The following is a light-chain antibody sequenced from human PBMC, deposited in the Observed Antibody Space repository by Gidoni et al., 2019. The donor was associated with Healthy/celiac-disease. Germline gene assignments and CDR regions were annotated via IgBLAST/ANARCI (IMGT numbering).Light chain of an antibody. Sequence: DIVLTQSPGTLSLSPGERATLSCRASQSVSSSYLAWYQQKPGQAPRLLIYGASSRATGIPDRFSGSWSGTDFTLTISRLEPEDFAVYYCQQYGSSPPWTFGQGTKVEIK. CDR2: GAS. CDR3: QQYGSSPPWT. V-gene: IGKV3-20*01. CDR1: QSVSSSY. J-gene: IGKJ1*01.